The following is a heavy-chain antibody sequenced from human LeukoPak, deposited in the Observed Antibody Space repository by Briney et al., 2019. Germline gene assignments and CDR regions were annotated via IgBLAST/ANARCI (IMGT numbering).Heavy chain of an antibody. CDR1: GGSISSSNDY. D-gene: IGHD5-18*01. Sequence: SETLSLTCTVSGGSISSSNDYWGWIRQPPGKGLEWLGSIFYSGSTYYNPSLKSRVTISVDTSKNQFSLKLSSVTAADTAVYYCARRHSYGLKAFDIWGQGTMVTVSS. CDR3: ARRHSYGLKAFDI. V-gene: IGHV4-39*01. CDR2: IFYSGST. J-gene: IGHJ3*02.